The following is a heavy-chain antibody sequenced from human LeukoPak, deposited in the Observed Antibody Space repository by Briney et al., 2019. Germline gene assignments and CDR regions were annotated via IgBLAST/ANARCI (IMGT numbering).Heavy chain of an antibody. CDR2: IYYSGST. CDR1: GGSISSYH. CDR3: ARDNPRYCSGGSCHVGFDP. Sequence: SETLSLTCTVSGGSISSYHWSWIRQPPGKGLEWIGYIYYSGSTNYNPSLKSRVTISVDTSKNQFSLKLSSVTAADTAVYYCARDNPRYCSGGSCHVGFDPWGQGTLVTVSS. J-gene: IGHJ5*02. D-gene: IGHD2-15*01. V-gene: IGHV4-59*01.